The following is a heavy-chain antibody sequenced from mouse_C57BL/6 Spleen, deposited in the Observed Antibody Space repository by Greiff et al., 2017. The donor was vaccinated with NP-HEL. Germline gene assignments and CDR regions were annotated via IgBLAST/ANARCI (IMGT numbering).Heavy chain of an antibody. V-gene: IGHV1-18*01. CDR3: ARDGYYDAYAMDY. CDR2: INPNNGGT. Sequence: VHVKQSGPELVKPGASVKIPCKASGYTFTDYNMDWVKQSHGKSLEWIGDINPNNGGTIYNQKFKGKATLTVDKSSSTAYMELRSLTSEDTAVYYGARDGYYDAYAMDYWGQGTSVTVSS. J-gene: IGHJ4*01. CDR1: GYTFTDYN. D-gene: IGHD2-3*01.